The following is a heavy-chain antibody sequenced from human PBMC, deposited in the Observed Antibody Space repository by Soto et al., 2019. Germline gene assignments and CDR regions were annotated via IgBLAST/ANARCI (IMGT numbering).Heavy chain of an antibody. CDR3: ARSLTGDPAPDY. J-gene: IGHJ4*02. CDR2: IWYDGSNK. Sequence: GGSLRLSCAASGFTFSSYGMHWVRQVPGKGLEWVAVIWYDGSNKYYADSVKGRFTISRDNSKNTLYLQMNSLRAEDTAVYYCARSLTGDPAPDYWGQGTLVTVSS. CDR1: GFTFSSYG. V-gene: IGHV3-33*01. D-gene: IGHD7-27*01.